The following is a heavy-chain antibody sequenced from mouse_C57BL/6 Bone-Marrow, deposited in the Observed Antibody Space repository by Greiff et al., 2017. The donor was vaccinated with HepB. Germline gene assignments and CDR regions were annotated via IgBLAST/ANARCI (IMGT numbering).Heavy chain of an antibody. CDR3: ARCYGSRGWYFDV. Sequence: VQLQQSGAELAKPGASVKLSCKASGYTFTSYWMHWVKQRPGQGLEWIGYINPSSGYTKYNQKFKDKATLTADKSSSTAYMQLSSLTYEDSAVYDCARCYGSRGWYFDVWGTGTTVTVSS. CDR2: INPSSGYT. V-gene: IGHV1-7*01. D-gene: IGHD1-1*01. J-gene: IGHJ1*03. CDR1: GYTFTSYW.